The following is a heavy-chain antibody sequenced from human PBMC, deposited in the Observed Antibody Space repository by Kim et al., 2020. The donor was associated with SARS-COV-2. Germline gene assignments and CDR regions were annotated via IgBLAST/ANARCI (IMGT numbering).Heavy chain of an antibody. CDR1: GFTFSIYG. J-gene: IGHJ4*02. CDR2: VWQDASKK. CDR3: VREAAGSGYYGDF. Sequence: GGSLRLSCAASGFTFSIYGMHWVRQAPGKGLEWVAIVWQDASKKFYADSVKGRFTISRDTPKNTLYLQMNSLRAEDTAVYYCVREAAGSGYYGDFWGQGTLVTVSS. D-gene: IGHD5-12*01. V-gene: IGHV3-33*01.